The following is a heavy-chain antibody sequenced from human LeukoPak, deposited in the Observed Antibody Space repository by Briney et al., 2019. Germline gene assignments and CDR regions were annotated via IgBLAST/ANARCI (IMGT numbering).Heavy chain of an antibody. D-gene: IGHD2-8*01. CDR2: IYYSGST. CDR3: ARAPKFYCTNGVCYILD. V-gene: IGHV4-39*01. CDR1: GGSISSSSYY. J-gene: IGHJ4*02. Sequence: SETLSLTCTVSGGSISSSSYYWGWIRQPPGKGLEWIGSIYYSGSTYYNPSLKSRVTISVDTSKNQFSLKLSSVTAADTAVYYCARAPKFYCTNGVCYILDWGQGTLVTVSS.